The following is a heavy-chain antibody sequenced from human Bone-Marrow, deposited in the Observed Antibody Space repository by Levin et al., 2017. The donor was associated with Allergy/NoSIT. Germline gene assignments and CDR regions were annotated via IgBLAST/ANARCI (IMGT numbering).Heavy chain of an antibody. J-gene: IGHJ6*02. Sequence: ASVKVSCKASGYNLRHYGISWVRQAPGQGLEWMGWFNRDDGTSDYAQKLQGRFTMTTDPSTCTAYMELKSLRSDDTAVYYCARVDHWGSGYFDYTMDVWGQGTTVTVSS. D-gene: IGHD4-11*01. V-gene: IGHV1-18*04. CDR2: FNRDDGTS. CDR1: GYNLRHYG. CDR3: ARVDHWGSGYFDYTMDV.